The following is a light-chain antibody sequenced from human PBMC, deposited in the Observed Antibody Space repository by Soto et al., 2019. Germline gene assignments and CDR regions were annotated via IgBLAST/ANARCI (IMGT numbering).Light chain of an antibody. CDR2: AAS. CDR1: QSIRSD. CDR3: QQSYSTPLA. V-gene: IGKV1-39*01. Sequence: DIQMTQSPSSLSASLGARVTITFRASQSIRSDLNWYQQKPGKAPNLLIYAASSLQSGVPPRFSGSGSGTDFTLTITSLQPEDSATYYCQQSYSTPLAFGHGTKVDIK. J-gene: IGKJ1*01.